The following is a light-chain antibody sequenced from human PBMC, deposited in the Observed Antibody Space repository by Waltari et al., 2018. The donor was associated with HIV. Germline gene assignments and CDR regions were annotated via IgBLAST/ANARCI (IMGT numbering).Light chain of an antibody. Sequence: QSALTQPASVSGSPGQSITIPCTGTSSDIGGYNYVSWYQQHPGKAPKLLIYEVSNRPSGVSNRFSGSKSGSTASLTVSGLQTEDEADYYCSSYTSNNTVLFGGGTEVTVL. CDR2: EVS. CDR1: SSDIGGYNY. V-gene: IGLV2-14*01. J-gene: IGLJ2*01. CDR3: SSYTSNNTVL.